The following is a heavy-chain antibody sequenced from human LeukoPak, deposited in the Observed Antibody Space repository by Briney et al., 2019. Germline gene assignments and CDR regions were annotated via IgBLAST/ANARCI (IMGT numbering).Heavy chain of an antibody. CDR3: ASTYYGERKYYYYMDV. J-gene: IGHJ6*03. CDR2: IYSGGST. D-gene: IGHD4-17*01. Sequence: GGSLRLSCEASGFTFTTYSMTWVRQAPGKGLEWVSVIYSGGSTYYADSVKGRFTISRDNSKNTLYLQMNSLRAEDTAVYYCASTYYGERKYYYYMDVWGKGTTVTISS. CDR1: GFTFTTYS. V-gene: IGHV3-53*01.